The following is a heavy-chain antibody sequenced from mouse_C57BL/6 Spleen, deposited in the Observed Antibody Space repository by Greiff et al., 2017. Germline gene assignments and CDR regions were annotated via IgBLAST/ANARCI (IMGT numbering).Heavy chain of an antibody. V-gene: IGHV1-64*01. Sequence: QVQLQQPGAELVKPGASVKLSCKASGYTFTSYWMHWVKQRPGQGLEWIGMIHPNSGSTNYNEKFKSKATLTVDKSSSTAYMQLSSLTSEVSAVYYWARSSYSHDPFYAMDYWGQGTSVTVSS. J-gene: IGHJ4*01. CDR3: ARSSYSHDPFYAMDY. D-gene: IGHD2-12*01. CDR1: GYTFTSYW. CDR2: IHPNSGST.